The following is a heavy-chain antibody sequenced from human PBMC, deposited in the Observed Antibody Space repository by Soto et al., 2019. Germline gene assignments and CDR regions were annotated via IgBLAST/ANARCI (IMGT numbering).Heavy chain of an antibody. V-gene: IGHV4-31*03. CDR1: GGSISSGGYY. Sequence: SETLSLTCTVSGGSISSGGYYWSWIRQHPGKGLEWIGYIYYSGSTYYNPSPKSRVTISVDTSKNQFSLKLSSVTAADTAVYYCASFITMVRGVVDYWGQGTLVTVSS. D-gene: IGHD3-10*01. J-gene: IGHJ4*02. CDR3: ASFITMVRGVVDY. CDR2: IYYSGST.